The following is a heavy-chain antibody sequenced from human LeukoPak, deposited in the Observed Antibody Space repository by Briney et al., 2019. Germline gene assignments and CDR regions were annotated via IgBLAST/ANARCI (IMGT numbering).Heavy chain of an antibody. CDR3: ARTARVGDY. CDR1: GLRFRNYY. Sequence: GGSLRLSCAASGLRFRNYYMSWIRQAPGKGLEWISYISQSGSDINYADSVRGRFTVSRDNAKNSLYLQMNSLRAEDTAVYYCARTARVGDYWGQGTLVTVSS. J-gene: IGHJ4*02. V-gene: IGHV3-11*01. CDR2: ISQSGSDI. D-gene: IGHD5-18*01.